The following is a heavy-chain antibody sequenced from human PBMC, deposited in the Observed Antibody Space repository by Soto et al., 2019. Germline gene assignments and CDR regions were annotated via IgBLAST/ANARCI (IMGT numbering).Heavy chain of an antibody. CDR3: ARGITIFGVVIIQDYYYGMDV. D-gene: IGHD3-3*01. CDR1: GFTFNDYA. CDR2: ITGSGGDT. V-gene: IGHV3-23*01. Sequence: PGGSLRLSCAASGFTFNDYAMGWVRQAPGRGLEWVSAITGSGGDTYYLDSVKGRFTVSRDNSKNTLYLQMNSLRAEDTAVYYCARGITIFGVVIIQDYYYGMDVWGQGTTVTVSS. J-gene: IGHJ6*02.